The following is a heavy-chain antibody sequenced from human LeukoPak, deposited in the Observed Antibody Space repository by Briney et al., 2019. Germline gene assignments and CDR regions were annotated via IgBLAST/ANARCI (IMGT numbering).Heavy chain of an antibody. J-gene: IGHJ4*02. Sequence: GGSLRLSCAASGFTFSSYAMSWVREAPGKGLEWVSAISGSGGSTYYADSVKGRFTISRDNSKNTLYLQMNSLRAEDTAVYYCASLPGYSSGWYYFDYWGQGTLVTVSS. D-gene: IGHD6-19*01. CDR3: ASLPGYSSGWYYFDY. V-gene: IGHV3-23*01. CDR2: ISGSGGST. CDR1: GFTFSSYA.